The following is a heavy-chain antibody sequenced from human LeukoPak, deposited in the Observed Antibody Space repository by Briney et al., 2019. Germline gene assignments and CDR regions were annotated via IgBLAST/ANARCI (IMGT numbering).Heavy chain of an antibody. D-gene: IGHD6-19*01. CDR1: GFTFSSYG. CDR3: AKDGIAVAGPFDY. Sequence: GGSLRLSCAASGFTFSSYGMHWVRQAPGKGLEWVAVIPYDGSNKYYADSVKGRFTVSRDNSKNTLYLQMNSLRAEDTAVYYCAKDGIAVAGPFDYWGQGTLVTVSS. J-gene: IGHJ4*02. CDR2: IPYDGSNK. V-gene: IGHV3-30*18.